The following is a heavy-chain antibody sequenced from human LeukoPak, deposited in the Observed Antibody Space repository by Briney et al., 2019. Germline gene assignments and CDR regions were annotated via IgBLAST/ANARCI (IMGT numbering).Heavy chain of an antibody. J-gene: IGHJ4*02. CDR2: ISGSGGST. D-gene: IGHD3-22*01. V-gene: IGHV3-23*01. CDR3: AKGSDSSGYYPYYFDY. CDR1: GFTFSSYA. Sequence: GGSLRLSCAASGFTFSSYAMSWVRHAPRKGLELVSAISGSGGSTYYADSVKGRFTISRDNSKKTLYLQMNSLRAEDTAVYYCAKGSDSSGYYPYYFDYWGQGTLVTVSS.